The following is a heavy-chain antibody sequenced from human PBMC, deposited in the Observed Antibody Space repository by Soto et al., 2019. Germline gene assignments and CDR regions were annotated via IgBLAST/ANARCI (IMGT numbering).Heavy chain of an antibody. CDR1: GDSVSTNSAT. V-gene: IGHV6-1*01. Sequence: SQTLSRTCAISGDSVSTNSATWDWIRKSPSRGLEWLGRTYYRSNWYTDYAVSVKGRITISPDTSNNQLSLQLNSVTPDETAVYYYARLIGSSWLDSWGQGTLVTVSA. J-gene: IGHJ5*01. D-gene: IGHD1-26*01. CDR3: ARLIGSSWLDS. CDR2: TYYRSNWYT.